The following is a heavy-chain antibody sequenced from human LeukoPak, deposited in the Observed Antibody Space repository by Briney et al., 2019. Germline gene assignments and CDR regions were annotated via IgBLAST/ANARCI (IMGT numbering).Heavy chain of an antibody. CDR3: ARVSSSSWWALDY. CDR1: GLTFSSYS. Sequence: GGSLRLSCAASGLTFSSYSMNWVRQAPGKGLEWVSSISSSNSYIYYADSVKGRFTISRDNAKNSLYLQMNSLRAEDTAVYYCARVSSSSWWALDYWGQGTLVTVSS. V-gene: IGHV3-21*01. J-gene: IGHJ4*02. D-gene: IGHD6-13*01. CDR2: ISSSNSYI.